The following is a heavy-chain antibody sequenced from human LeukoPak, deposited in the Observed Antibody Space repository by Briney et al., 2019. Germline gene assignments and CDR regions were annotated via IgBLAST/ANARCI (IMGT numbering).Heavy chain of an antibody. Sequence: SQTLSLTCTVSGGSISSGGYYWSWIRQPPGKGLEWIGYIYHSGSTYYNPSLKSRVTISVDRSKNQFFLKLSSVTAADTAVYYCARVIYSRDDAFDIWGQGTMVTVSS. V-gene: IGHV4-30-2*01. CDR1: GGSISSGGYY. CDR2: IYHSGST. D-gene: IGHD2-15*01. CDR3: ARVIYSRDDAFDI. J-gene: IGHJ3*02.